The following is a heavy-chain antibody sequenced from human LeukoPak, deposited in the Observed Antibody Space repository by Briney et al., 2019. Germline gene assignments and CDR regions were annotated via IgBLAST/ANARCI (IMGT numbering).Heavy chain of an antibody. Sequence: GGSLRLSCAASGFIFSSYEMNWVRQAPGKGLEWVSYIRSSGSTTYYADSVKGRFTISRDNSKNTLYLQMNSLRAEDTAVYYCAKDVEMATIYDYWGQGTLVTVSS. J-gene: IGHJ4*02. CDR2: IRSSGSTT. D-gene: IGHD5-24*01. V-gene: IGHV3-48*03. CDR1: GFIFSSYE. CDR3: AKDVEMATIYDY.